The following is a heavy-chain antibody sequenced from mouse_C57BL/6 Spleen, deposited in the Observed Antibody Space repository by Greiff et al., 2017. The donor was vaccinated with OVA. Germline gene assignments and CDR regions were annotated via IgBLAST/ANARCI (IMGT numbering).Heavy chain of an antibody. Sequence: VQLKESGPGLVKPSQSLSLTCSVTGYSITSGYYWNWIRQFPGNKLEWMGYISYDGSNNYNPSLKNRISITRDTSKNQFFLKLNSVTTEDTATDYCAREYYGSSYWDFDVWGTGTTVTVSS. D-gene: IGHD1-1*01. V-gene: IGHV3-6*01. CDR2: ISYDGSN. CDR1: GYSITSGYY. CDR3: AREYYGSSYWDFDV. J-gene: IGHJ1*03.